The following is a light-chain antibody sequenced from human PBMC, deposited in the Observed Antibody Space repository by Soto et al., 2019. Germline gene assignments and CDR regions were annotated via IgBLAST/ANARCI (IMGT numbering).Light chain of an antibody. Sequence: EIGLTQSPGTLSLSPGERATLSCRASQSVSSSYLAWYQQKPGQAPRLLIYGASSRATGIPDRFSGSGSGTDFTLTISRLEPEDFAVYYCQQSGSSSYTFGQGTKLEIK. CDR3: QQSGSSSYT. CDR2: GAS. CDR1: QSVSSSY. V-gene: IGKV3-20*01. J-gene: IGKJ2*01.